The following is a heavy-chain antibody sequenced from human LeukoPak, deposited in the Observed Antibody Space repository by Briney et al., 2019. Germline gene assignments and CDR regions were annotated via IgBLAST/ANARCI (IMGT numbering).Heavy chain of an antibody. J-gene: IGHJ4*02. D-gene: IGHD1-1*01. CDR1: GFTFSSYS. CDR2: ISSSSSYI. Sequence: PGGSLRLSCAASGFTFSSYSMNWVRQAPGKGLEWVSSISSSSSYIYYADSVKGRFTISRDNSKNTLYLQMNSLRAEDTAVYYCAQNWNLDYWGQGTLVTVSS. V-gene: IGHV3-21*04. CDR3: AQNWNLDY.